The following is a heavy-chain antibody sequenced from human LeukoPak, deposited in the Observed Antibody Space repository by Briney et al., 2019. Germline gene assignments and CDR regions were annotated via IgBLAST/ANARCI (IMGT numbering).Heavy chain of an antibody. Sequence: GGSLRHSCAASGFTFSDYYMSWVRQAPGKGLEWVSVIYSGGSTYYADSVKGRFTISRDNSKNTLYLQMNSLRAEDTAVYYCARDFVGGRALDYWGQGTLVTVSS. V-gene: IGHV3-66*01. CDR1: GFTFSDYY. CDR3: ARDFVGGRALDY. CDR2: IYSGGST. J-gene: IGHJ4*02. D-gene: IGHD3-16*01.